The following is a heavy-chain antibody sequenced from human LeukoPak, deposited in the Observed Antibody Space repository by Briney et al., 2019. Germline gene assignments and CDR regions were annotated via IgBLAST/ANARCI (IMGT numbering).Heavy chain of an antibody. CDR1: GFTFSNFA. D-gene: IGHD2-2*02. V-gene: IGHV3-23*01. Sequence: QTGGSLRLSCVASGFTFSNFAMSWVRQAPGKGLEWVSAISDVGSNAYYADSVKGRFTISRDNSKNTLFLQMDSLRADDTAVYYCAKAQYLPLLYDQAYWGQGTLVTVSS. CDR2: ISDVGSNA. CDR3: AKAQYLPLLYDQAY. J-gene: IGHJ4*02.